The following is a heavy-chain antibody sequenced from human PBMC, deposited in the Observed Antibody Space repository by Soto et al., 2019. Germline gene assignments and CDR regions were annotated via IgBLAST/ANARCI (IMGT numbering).Heavy chain of an antibody. CDR3: ARGDCSSTCCDAGILDD. V-gene: IGHV3-64*01. CDR1: GFTFSSYA. CDR2: ISSNGGST. J-gene: IGHJ4*02. Sequence: EVQLVESGGGLVQPGGSLRLSCAASGFTFSSYAMHWVRQAPGKGLEYVSAISSNGGSTYYANSVKGRFTISRDNSKNTLSLQMGSLRSEDMAVYYCARGDCSSTCCDAGILDDWGQGTLVTVSS. D-gene: IGHD2-2*01.